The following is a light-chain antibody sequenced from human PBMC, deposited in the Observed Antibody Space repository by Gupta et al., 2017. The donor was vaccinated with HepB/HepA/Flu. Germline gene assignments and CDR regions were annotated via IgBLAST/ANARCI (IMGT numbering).Light chain of an antibody. V-gene: IGLV2-14*03. CDR1: SSDIGGCIY. CDR3: SSYTSRTTVV. Sequence: SALTQPASVSGSPGQSTSISCSGTSSDIGGCIYVSWYQQHPGKAPKVMLFDVSHRPSGVSNRSSGAKSGNTASLTISGLQHDDEADYYCSSYTSRTTVVFGGGTRLTVL. J-gene: IGLJ3*02. CDR2: DVS.